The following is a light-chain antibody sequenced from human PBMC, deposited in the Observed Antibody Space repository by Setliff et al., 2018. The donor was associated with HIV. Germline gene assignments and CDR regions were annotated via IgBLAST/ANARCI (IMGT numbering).Light chain of an antibody. CDR2: TNY. CDR3: AAWDDSLSVFV. J-gene: IGLJ1*01. Sequence: SVLTQPPSASGTPGQRVTISCSGTNSNIGSNAVNWYQQLPGTAPKLLIYTNYQRPSGVPDRFSGSKSGTSASLAISGLQSDDEADYYCAAWDDSLSVFVFGTGTKVTVL. V-gene: IGLV1-44*01. CDR1: NSNIGSNA.